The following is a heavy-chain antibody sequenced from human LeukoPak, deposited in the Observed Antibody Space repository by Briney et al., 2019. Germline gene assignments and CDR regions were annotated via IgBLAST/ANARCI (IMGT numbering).Heavy chain of an antibody. D-gene: IGHD6-19*01. J-gene: IGHJ4*02. Sequence: PGGSLRLSCAASGFSFSTYAMSWVRQAPGKGLEWLSAISANGGRTFYADSVKGRVTISRDNSKSALYLQMNSLRAEDTAIYYCARDSLPMAVTGPFDHWGQGALVTVSS. CDR3: ARDSLPMAVTGPFDH. CDR2: ISANGGRT. V-gene: IGHV3-23*01. CDR1: GFSFSTYA.